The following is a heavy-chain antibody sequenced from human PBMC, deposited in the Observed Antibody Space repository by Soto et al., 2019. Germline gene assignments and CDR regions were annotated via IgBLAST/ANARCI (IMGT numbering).Heavy chain of an antibody. D-gene: IGHD3-3*01. CDR2: ISSSSSTI. CDR3: ARDGGITIFGVATSYYFDY. CDR1: GFTFSSYS. V-gene: IGHV3-48*01. J-gene: IGHJ4*02. Sequence: GGSLRLSCAASGFTFSSYSMNWVRQAPGKGLEWVSYISSSSSTIYYADSVKGRFTISRDNAKNSLYLQMNSLRAEDTAVYYCARDGGITIFGVATSYYFDYWGQGTLVTVSS.